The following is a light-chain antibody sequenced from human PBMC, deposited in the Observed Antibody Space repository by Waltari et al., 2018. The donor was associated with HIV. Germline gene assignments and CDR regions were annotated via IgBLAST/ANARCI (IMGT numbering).Light chain of an antibody. J-gene: IGLJ1*01. CDR1: SSAVCGYKY. CDR2: DVT. V-gene: IGLV2-14*03. CDR3: CSYTSSITGRV. Sequence: QSALTQPASVSGSPGQSITISCTGTSSAVCGYKYVSWYQQYPGKAPKLIIYDVTNRPSGVSNRFSGSKSGNTASLTISGLQAEDEADYYCCSYTSSITGRVFGTGTKVTVL.